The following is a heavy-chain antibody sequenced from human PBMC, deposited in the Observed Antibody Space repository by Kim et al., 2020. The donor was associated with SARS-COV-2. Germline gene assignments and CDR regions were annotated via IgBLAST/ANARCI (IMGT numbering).Heavy chain of an antibody. Sequence: SVKVSCKASGFTFTSSAVQWVRQARGQRLEWIGWIVVGSGNTNYAQKFQERVTITRDMSTSTAYMELSSLRSEDTAVYYCAADKEGRYYDFWSGYLTFDSWGQGTLVTVSS. V-gene: IGHV1-58*01. CDR1: GFTFTSSA. J-gene: IGHJ4*02. D-gene: IGHD3-3*01. CDR3: AADKEGRYYDFWSGYLTFDS. CDR2: IVVGSGNT.